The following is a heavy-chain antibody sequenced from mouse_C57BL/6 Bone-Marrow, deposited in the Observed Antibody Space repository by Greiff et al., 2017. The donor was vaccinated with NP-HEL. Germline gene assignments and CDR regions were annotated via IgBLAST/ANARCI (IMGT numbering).Heavy chain of an antibody. CDR1: GYTFTSYW. V-gene: IGHV1-55*01. CDR2: IYPGSGST. D-gene: IGHD2-5*01. Sequence: QVQLQQSGAELVKPGASVKMSCKASGYTFTSYWITWVKQRPGQGLEWIGDIYPGSGSTNYNEKFKSKATLTVDTSSSTAYMQLSSLTSEDSAVYYCARSYSNYDGFAYWGQGTLVTVSA. J-gene: IGHJ3*01. CDR3: ARSYSNYDGFAY.